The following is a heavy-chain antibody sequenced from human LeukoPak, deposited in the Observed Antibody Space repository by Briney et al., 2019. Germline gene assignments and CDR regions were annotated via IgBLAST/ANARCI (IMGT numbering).Heavy chain of an antibody. CDR3: ASVYSSGWSQTNDAFDI. Sequence: GGSLRLSCAASGFTFSSYAMSWVRQAPGKGLEWVSAISGSGGSTYYADSVKGRFTISRDNSKNTLYLQMNSLRAEDTAVYYCASVYSSGWSQTNDAFDIWGQGTMVTVSS. CDR1: GFTFSSYA. CDR2: ISGSGGST. V-gene: IGHV3-23*01. J-gene: IGHJ3*02. D-gene: IGHD6-19*01.